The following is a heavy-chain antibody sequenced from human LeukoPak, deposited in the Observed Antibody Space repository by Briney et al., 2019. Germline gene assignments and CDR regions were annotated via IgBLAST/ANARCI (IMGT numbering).Heavy chain of an antibody. CDR3: ARRYCSGGSCYFDY. CDR2: IIPILGIA. Sequence: SVKVSCKASGGTFSSYAISWVRQAPGQGLEWMGRIIPILGIANYAQKFQGRVTITADKSTSTAYMELSSLRSEDTAVYYCARRYCSGGSCYFDYWGQGTLVTVSS. D-gene: IGHD2-15*01. V-gene: IGHV1-69*04. J-gene: IGHJ4*02. CDR1: GGTFSSYA.